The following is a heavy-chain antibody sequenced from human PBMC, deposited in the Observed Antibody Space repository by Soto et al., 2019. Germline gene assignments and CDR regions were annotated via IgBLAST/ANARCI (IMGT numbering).Heavy chain of an antibody. V-gene: IGHV3-21*01. D-gene: IGHD2-15*01. J-gene: IGHJ4*02. Sequence: GGSLRLSCASSGFTFSSYSMNWVRQAPGKGLEWVSSISSSSSYIYYADSVKGRFTISRDNAKNSLYLQMNSLRAEDTAVYYCARDKIDGSFDYWGQGTLVTVSS. CDR2: ISSSSSYI. CDR3: ARDKIDGSFDY. CDR1: GFTFSSYS.